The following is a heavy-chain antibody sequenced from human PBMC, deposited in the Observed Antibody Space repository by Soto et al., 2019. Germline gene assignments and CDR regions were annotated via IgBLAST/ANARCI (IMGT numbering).Heavy chain of an antibody. V-gene: IGHV1-18*01. D-gene: IGHD3-3*01. Sequence: ASVKVSCKASGYTFTDYGISWVRQAPGQGLQWMGWITAFNGNTKYAQQFQGRVTMTTDTSTSTAYMELRSLESDDTAVYYCEKIRQSDFGSVYYYFFDSGGRGPLVPVSS. CDR1: GYTFTDYG. J-gene: IGHJ4*02. CDR3: EKIRQSDFGSVYYYFFDS. CDR2: ITAFNGNT.